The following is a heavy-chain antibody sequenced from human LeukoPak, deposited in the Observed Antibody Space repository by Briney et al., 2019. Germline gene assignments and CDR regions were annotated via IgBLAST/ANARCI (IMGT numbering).Heavy chain of an antibody. CDR3: ARGYCRGGSCYSNDYYYLDV. V-gene: IGHV3-53*01. D-gene: IGHD2-15*01. CDR2: IYSGGTT. Sequence: PGGSLRLSCAASGFTVSSYYMSWLRQAPGKGQEWVSIIYSGGTTYYTDSVKGRFTISRGISENTVYLQMNSLRVEDAAVYYSARGYCRGGSCYSNDYYYLDVWGKGTTVTVSS. J-gene: IGHJ6*03. CDR1: GFTVSSYY.